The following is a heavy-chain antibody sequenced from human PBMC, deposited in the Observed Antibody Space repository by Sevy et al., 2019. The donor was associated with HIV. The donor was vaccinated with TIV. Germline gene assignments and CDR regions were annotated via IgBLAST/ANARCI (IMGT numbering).Heavy chain of an antibody. V-gene: IGHV3-49*04. CDR1: GFTLGGYA. J-gene: IGHJ4*02. CDR3: IRGRLLGYTAMVPDY. D-gene: IGHD5-18*01. CDR2: MRSKPFAGTT. Sequence: GGSLRLSCTTSGFTLGGYAMNWVRQAPGKGLEWVGFMRSKPFAGTTEYAASVKGRFTISTDDSEASAHLQMNSLRTEDTGVYYCIRGRLLGYTAMVPDYWGQGTLVTVSS.